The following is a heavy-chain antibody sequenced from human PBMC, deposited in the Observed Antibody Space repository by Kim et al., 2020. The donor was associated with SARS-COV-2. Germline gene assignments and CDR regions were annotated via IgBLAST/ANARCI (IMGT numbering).Heavy chain of an antibody. D-gene: IGHD3-22*01. CDR3: AKGSGDSSGYYYASYYYYMDV. Sequence: GGSLRLSCAASGFTFTSYAMSWVRQAPGKGLEWVSAVSGSGGSTKYADSVKGRFTISRDNSKNTLYMQMNSLRAEDTAVYYCAKGSGDSSGYYYASYYYYMDVWGKGTTVTVSS. CDR1: GFTFTSYA. J-gene: IGHJ6*03. CDR2: VSGSGGST. V-gene: IGHV3-23*01.